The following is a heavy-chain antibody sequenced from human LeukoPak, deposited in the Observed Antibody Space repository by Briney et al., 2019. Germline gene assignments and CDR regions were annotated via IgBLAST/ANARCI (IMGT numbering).Heavy chain of an antibody. J-gene: IGHJ5*02. Sequence: SETLSLTCVVSGDSISSGAYSWSWIRQPPGKGLEWIGYIFHSGSTFYNPSPKSRVTISVDNSKNQFSLRLIAVTAADTAVYYCARELWFANAPGSWLDPWGQGTLVTVSS. V-gene: IGHV4-30-2*01. CDR2: IFHSGST. CDR1: GDSISSGAYS. CDR3: ARELWFANAPGSWLDP. D-gene: IGHD3-10*01.